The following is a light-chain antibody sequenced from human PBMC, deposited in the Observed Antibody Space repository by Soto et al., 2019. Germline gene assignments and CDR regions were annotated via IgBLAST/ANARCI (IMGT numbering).Light chain of an antibody. V-gene: IGLV2-8*01. CDR3: TSYAGSNNFV. J-gene: IGLJ1*01. CDR1: SSDVGGYNY. CDR2: GVN. Sequence: QSALTQPPSASGSLGQSVTISCTGTSSDVGGYNYVSWYQQHPGKAPKLMIFGVNKRPSGVPDRFSGSKSGNTASLTVSGPQAEDEADYYCTSYAGSNNFVFGTGTKLTVL.